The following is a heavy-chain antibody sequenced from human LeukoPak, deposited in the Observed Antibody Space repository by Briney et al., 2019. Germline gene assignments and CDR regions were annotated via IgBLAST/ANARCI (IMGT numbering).Heavy chain of an antibody. CDR1: GFTFSSYA. J-gene: IGHJ5*02. D-gene: IGHD2-8*01. V-gene: IGHV3-23*01. CDR2: ISGSGGST. Sequence: PGASLRLSCAASGFTFSSYAMSWVRQAPGKGLEWVSAISGSGGSTYYADSVKGRFTISRDNSKNTLYLQMNSLRAEDTAVYYCAKDPRYAIEPNWFDPWAREPWSPSPQ. CDR3: AKDPRYAIEPNWFDP.